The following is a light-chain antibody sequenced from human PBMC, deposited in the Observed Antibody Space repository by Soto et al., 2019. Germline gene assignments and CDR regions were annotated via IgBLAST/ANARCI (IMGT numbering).Light chain of an antibody. CDR2: AAS. J-gene: IGKJ1*01. Sequence: ALRMTQSPSSLSASTGDRVTITCRASQGVSSSVAWYQQKPGKAPKLLIYAASTMQSGVPSRFSGSGSGTDFTLTISCLQAEDFATYYCQHYYSYPWTFGQGTKVEIK. CDR3: QHYYSYPWT. CDR1: QGVSSS. V-gene: IGKV1-8*01.